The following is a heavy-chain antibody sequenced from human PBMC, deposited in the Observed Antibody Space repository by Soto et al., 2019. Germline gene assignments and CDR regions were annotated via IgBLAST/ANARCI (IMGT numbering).Heavy chain of an antibody. Sequence: SETLSLACSVSGGTISGYYWTWIRQPAGKGLEWIGRIYSSGNTKYNPSLQSRVTMSLDTSNNQFSLRLTSVTAADTAVYYCARGQRFSDWFDPWGQGTLVTVSS. CDR3: ARGQRFSDWFDP. J-gene: IGHJ5*02. V-gene: IGHV4-4*07. D-gene: IGHD3-3*01. CDR1: GGTISGYY. CDR2: IYSSGNT.